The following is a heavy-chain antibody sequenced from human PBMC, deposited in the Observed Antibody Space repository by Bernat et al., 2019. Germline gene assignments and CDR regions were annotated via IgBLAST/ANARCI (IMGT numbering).Heavy chain of an antibody. V-gene: IGHV4-39*01. D-gene: IGHD2-2*01. J-gene: IGHJ4*02. CDR2: FYYPGST. CDR1: GGSVTSTSYY. Sequence: QLQLQESGPGLVKPSETLSLTCTVSGGSVTSTSYYWGWIRQPPGKGLEWIGNFYYPGSTYYNPSLKSRVTISVDTSKNQFSLKLSSVTAADTAVYYCARLLATAAPDYWGQGTLVTVSS. CDR3: ARLLATAAPDY.